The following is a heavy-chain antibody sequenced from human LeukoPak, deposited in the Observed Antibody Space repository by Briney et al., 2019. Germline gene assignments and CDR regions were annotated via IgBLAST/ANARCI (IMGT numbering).Heavy chain of an antibody. V-gene: IGHV3-48*03. CDR1: GFTFSSYE. J-gene: IGHJ4*02. CDR3: ARLYSSSSGLRASDY. CDR2: ISSSGSTI. Sequence: PGGSLRLSCAASGFTFSSYEMNWVRQAPGKGLEWVSYISSSGSTIFYADSVKGRSTISRDNAKNSLYLQMNSLRAEDTAVYYCARLYSSSSGLRASDYWGQGTLVTVSS. D-gene: IGHD6-6*01.